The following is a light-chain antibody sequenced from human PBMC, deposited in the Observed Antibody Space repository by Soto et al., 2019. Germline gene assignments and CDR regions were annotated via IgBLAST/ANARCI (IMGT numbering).Light chain of an antibody. CDR2: EVA. CDR1: STDIESYNF. V-gene: IGLV2-23*02. CDR3: CSYATGGTLV. Sequence: QSVLTQPASVSGSPGQSITIPCIGSSTDIESYNFVPWYQIHPGKAPKLIIFEVANRPSDVSLRFSGSKSGNTASLTISSLQAEDEADYHCCSYATGGTLVFGGGTKVTVL. J-gene: IGLJ3*02.